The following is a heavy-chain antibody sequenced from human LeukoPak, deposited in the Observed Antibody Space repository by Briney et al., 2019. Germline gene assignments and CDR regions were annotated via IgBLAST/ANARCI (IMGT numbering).Heavy chain of an antibody. CDR1: GFTFSRYA. CDR2: ISGSGNAT. CDR3: VKDPPITMVRGVIIDFDY. D-gene: IGHD3-10*01. J-gene: IGHJ4*02. Sequence: GGSLRLSRAASGFTFSRYAMSRVRQAPGKGLEWVSAISGSGNATYYADSAKGRFTISRDNSKNTLYLQMNSLRAEDTAVYYCVKDPPITMVRGVIIDFDYWGQGTLVTVSS. V-gene: IGHV3-23*01.